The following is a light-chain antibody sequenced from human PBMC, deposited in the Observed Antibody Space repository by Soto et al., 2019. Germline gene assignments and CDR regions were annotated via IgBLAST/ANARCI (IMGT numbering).Light chain of an antibody. V-gene: IGLV2-23*01. CDR3: CSYAGSAAVV. CDR2: ESS. Sequence: QSALTQPASVSGSPGQSITISCTGTSSDVVSYNLVSWYQQHPGKAPKLIIYESSKRPSGVSNRFSGSKSGNTASVPVSGLQAEDEADYYCCSYAGSAAVVFGGGTKLTVL. J-gene: IGLJ2*01. CDR1: SSDVVSYNL.